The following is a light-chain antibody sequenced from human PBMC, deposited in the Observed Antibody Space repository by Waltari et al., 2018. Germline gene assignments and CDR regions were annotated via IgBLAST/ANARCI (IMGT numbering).Light chain of an antibody. V-gene: IGLV3-9*01. CDR1: NTGGKS. CDR2: RDN. J-gene: IGLJ7*01. CDR3: QVRDSNTAV. Sequence: SYELTQPLSVSVAPGQTATITCGGNNTGGKSVHWYQQKPGQAPVLVIDRDNNRPSGIPDRFSGSNSGNTATLTINGAQVGDEADYYCQVRDSNTAVFGGGTHLTVL.